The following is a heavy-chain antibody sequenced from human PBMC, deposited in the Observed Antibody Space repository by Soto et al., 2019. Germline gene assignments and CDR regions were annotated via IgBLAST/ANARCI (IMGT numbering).Heavy chain of an antibody. Sequence: GGSLRLSCAASGFTFSSYDMHWVRQATGKGLEWVSAIGTAGDTYYPGSVKGRFTISRENAKNSLYLQMNSLRAGDTAVYYCARVLXAAAGTGDKGYYYGMDVWGQGTTVTVSS. D-gene: IGHD6-13*01. V-gene: IGHV3-13*01. CDR3: ARVLXAAAGTGDKGYYYGMDV. CDR2: IGTAGDT. CDR1: GFTFSSYD. J-gene: IGHJ6*02.